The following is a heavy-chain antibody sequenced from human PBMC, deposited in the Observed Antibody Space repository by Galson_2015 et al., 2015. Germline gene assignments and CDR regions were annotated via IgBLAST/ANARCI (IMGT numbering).Heavy chain of an antibody. CDR3: ARWVGYAHDY. CDR2: LYGDGTT. Sequence: SLRLSCAASGFTVSNNYMSWVRQAPGKGLEWVSILYGDGTTYYADSVQGRFTISRDNSKNTLSLQMNSLRPEDTAVYYCARWVGYAHDYWGQGTLVTVSS. CDR1: GFTVSNNY. V-gene: IGHV3-53*01. J-gene: IGHJ4*02. D-gene: IGHD2-8*02.